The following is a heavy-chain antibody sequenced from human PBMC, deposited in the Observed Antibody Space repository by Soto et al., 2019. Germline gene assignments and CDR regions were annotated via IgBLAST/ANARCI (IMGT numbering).Heavy chain of an antibody. V-gene: IGHV1-18*01. D-gene: IGHD3-10*01. Sequence: QVQLVQSGAEVKKPGASVKVSCKASGYTFTSYGISWVRQAPGQGLEWMGWISAYNGNTNYAQKLQGRVTMTTDTSTSTAYTERRSLRSDDTAVYYCARSAGGVWFGESPFDYWGQGTMVTVSS. CDR1: GYTFTSYG. J-gene: IGHJ4*02. CDR2: ISAYNGNT. CDR3: ARSAGGVWFGESPFDY.